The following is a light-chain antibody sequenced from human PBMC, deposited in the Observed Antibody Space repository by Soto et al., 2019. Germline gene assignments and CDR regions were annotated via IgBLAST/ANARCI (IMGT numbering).Light chain of an antibody. CDR3: LLSYNGPYV. CDR2: DTT. CDR1: TVAFTNGHY. J-gene: IGLJ1*01. Sequence: QAVLTQEPSLTVSPGGTVTLTCFSMTVAFTNGHYPYWFQQKPGQAPRTLIYDTTNRHSWTPARFSGSLLGGKAALTLSGAQPEDEAEYYCLLSYNGPYVFGTGTKVTVL. V-gene: IGLV7-46*01.